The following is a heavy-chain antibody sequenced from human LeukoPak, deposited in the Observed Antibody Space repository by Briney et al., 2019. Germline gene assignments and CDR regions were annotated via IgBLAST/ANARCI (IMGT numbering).Heavy chain of an antibody. CDR2: INPNSGGT. CDR1: GYTFTGYY. J-gene: IGHJ4*02. V-gene: IGHV1-2*02. Sequence: ASVKVSCKASGYTFTGYYMHWVRQAPGQGLEWMGWINPNSGGTNYAQKFQGRVTMTRDTSISTAYMELSRLRSDDTAVYCCATLPDIVVAPTPGRAFDYWGQGTLVTVSS. CDR3: ATLPDIVVAPTPGRAFDY. D-gene: IGHD2-2*01.